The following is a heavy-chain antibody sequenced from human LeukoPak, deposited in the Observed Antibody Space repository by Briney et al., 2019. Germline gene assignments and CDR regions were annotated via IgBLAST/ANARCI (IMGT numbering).Heavy chain of an antibody. J-gene: IGHJ3*02. CDR2: IKQDGSEK. V-gene: IGHV3-7*01. Sequence: GGSLRLSCAASGFTFSSYWMSWVRQAPGKGLEWVANIKQDGSEKYYVDSVKGRFTISRDNAKNSLYLRMNSLRAEDTAVYYCARDPRITIFGVVTRSFDTWGQGTMVTVSS. CDR1: GFTFSSYW. CDR3: ARDPRITIFGVVTRSFDT. D-gene: IGHD3-3*01.